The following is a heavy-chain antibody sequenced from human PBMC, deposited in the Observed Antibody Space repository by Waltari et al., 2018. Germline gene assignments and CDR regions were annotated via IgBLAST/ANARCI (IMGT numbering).Heavy chain of an antibody. Sequence: VQLQGSGPRLLKPSETLSLTRSVSGDSTASYYWSWVRQPPGKGLEWIGDTDYSGSSKYNASLHSPVIIFPDSSALQYALKLNSMTAAYTAINYCSREPVDSNYVLDSWGPGTLVIVSA. D-gene: IGHD4-4*01. J-gene: IGHJ4*02. CDR1: GDSTASYY. V-gene: IGHV4-59*01. CDR2: TDYSGSS. CDR3: SREPVDSNYVLDS.